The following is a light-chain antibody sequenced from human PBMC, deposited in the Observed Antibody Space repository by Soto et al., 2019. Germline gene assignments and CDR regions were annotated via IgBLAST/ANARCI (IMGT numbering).Light chain of an antibody. Sequence: QSALTQAPSWSGTPGQRVTISCSGSSSNIGSTTVSWYQQLPGTAPKLLIYRNDQRPSGVPDRFSGSKSGTSGSLAISGLQSEDEADYYCAAWDDSLKGYVFGTGTKVTV. CDR2: RND. CDR1: SSNIGSTT. J-gene: IGLJ1*01. V-gene: IGLV1-44*01. CDR3: AAWDDSLKGYV.